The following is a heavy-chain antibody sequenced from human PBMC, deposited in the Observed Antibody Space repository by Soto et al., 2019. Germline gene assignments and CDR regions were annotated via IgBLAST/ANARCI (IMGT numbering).Heavy chain of an antibody. CDR2: INAGNGNT. Sequence: ASVKVSCKASGYTFTSYAMHWVRQAPGQRLEWMGWINAGNGNTKYSQKFQGRVTITRDTSASTAYMELSSLRSEDTAVYYCARDPWVAARPHYYHYYGMDVWGQGTTVTVSS. D-gene: IGHD6-6*01. CDR3: ARDPWVAARPHYYHYYGMDV. J-gene: IGHJ6*02. CDR1: GYTFTSYA. V-gene: IGHV1-3*01.